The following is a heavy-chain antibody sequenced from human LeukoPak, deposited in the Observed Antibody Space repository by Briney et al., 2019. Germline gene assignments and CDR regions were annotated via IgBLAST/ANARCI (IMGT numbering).Heavy chain of an antibody. D-gene: IGHD3-16*01. Sequence: SETLSLTCTVSGDSISSHFWSWIRQPPGKGLDWIAYVSYSAHTNYNPPLISRVAISIDTSNNHFSLKLSSVTAADTAVYYCARGGASSLPFNVWGQGTLVAVSS. CDR3: ARGGASSLPFNV. J-gene: IGHJ3*01. CDR2: VSYSAHT. CDR1: GDSISSHF. V-gene: IGHV4-59*11.